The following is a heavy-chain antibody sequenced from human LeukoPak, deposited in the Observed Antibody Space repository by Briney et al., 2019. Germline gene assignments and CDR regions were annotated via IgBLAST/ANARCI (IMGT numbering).Heavy chain of an antibody. CDR2: INPNSGGT. CDR3: ARATFWSGYSVMIPHY. D-gene: IGHD3-3*01. Sequence: ASVKVSCKASGYTLTDYYMHWVRQAPGQGLEWVGWINPNSGGTDFAQKFQGRVTMTSDTSISTVYMELSGLTSDDTAVYYCARATFWSGYSVMIPHYWGQGTLVTVSS. CDR1: GYTLTDYY. V-gene: IGHV1-2*02. J-gene: IGHJ4*02.